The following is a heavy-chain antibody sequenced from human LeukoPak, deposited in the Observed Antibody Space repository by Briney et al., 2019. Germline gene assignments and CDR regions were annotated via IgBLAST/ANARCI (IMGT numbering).Heavy chain of an antibody. CDR3: ARHDGHSYGY. CDR1: GYRFNIYW. V-gene: IGHV5-51*01. D-gene: IGHD5-18*01. CDR2: IYPGDSDI. Sequence: GESLKISCKVSGYRFNIYWIGWVRKMSGRGPEWMGIIYPGDSDIRYSPSFQGQVNISADKSISTAYLQWNSLKASDTAMYYCARHDGHSYGYWGQGILVTVSS. J-gene: IGHJ4*02.